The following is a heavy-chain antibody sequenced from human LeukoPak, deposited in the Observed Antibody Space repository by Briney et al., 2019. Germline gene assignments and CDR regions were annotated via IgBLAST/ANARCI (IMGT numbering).Heavy chain of an antibody. Sequence: SETLSLTCTVSGGSISSSSYYWGWIRQPPGKGLEWIGSIYYSGSTYYNPSLKSRVTISVDTSKNQFSLKLSSVTAADTAVYYCARHPLHGSYYSGSYDYWGQGTQVTVSS. CDR2: IYYSGST. CDR1: GGSISSSSYY. V-gene: IGHV4-39*01. J-gene: IGHJ4*02. CDR3: ARHPLHGSYYSGSYDY. D-gene: IGHD1-26*01.